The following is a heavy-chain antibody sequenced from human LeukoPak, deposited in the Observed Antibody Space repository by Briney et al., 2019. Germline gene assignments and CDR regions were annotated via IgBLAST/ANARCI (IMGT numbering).Heavy chain of an antibody. CDR1: GFIFSSHA. Sequence: GGSLRPSCAACGFIFSSHAMGWVRQAPGEGPEWVARIRNKARSYTTEYAASVKGRFTISRDASKNSLYLQMNSLKSEDTAVYHCARGAAVGNYWGMDVWGQGTTVTVSS. V-gene: IGHV3-72*01. CDR2: IRNKARSYTT. D-gene: IGHD6-19*01. J-gene: IGHJ6*02. CDR3: ARGAAVGNYWGMDV.